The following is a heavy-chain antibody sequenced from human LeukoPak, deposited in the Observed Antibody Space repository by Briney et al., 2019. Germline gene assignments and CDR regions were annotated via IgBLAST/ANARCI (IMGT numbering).Heavy chain of an antibody. CDR3: ARLRGDGYNSHFDY. D-gene: IGHD5-24*01. J-gene: IGHJ4*02. CDR1: GVSISSYY. V-gene: IGHV4-59*08. Sequence: PSETLSLTCTVSGVSISSYYWSWIRQPPGKGLEWIGYIYYSGSTNYNPSLKSRVTISVDTSKNQFSLKLSSVTAADTAVYYCARLRGDGYNSHFDYWGQGTLVTVSS. CDR2: IYYSGST.